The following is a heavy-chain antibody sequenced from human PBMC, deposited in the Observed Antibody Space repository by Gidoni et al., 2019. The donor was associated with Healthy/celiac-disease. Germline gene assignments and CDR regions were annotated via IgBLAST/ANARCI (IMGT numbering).Heavy chain of an antibody. V-gene: IGHV3-23*01. CDR3: AKGGWGWELPTYYYYGMDV. D-gene: IGHD1-26*01. CDR1: GFTFSSYA. CDR2: ISGSGGST. J-gene: IGHJ6*02. Sequence: EVQLLESGGDLVQPGGSPRLSCAASGFTFSSYAMSWVRQAPGKGLEWVSNISGSGGSTYYADSVKGRLTTSSNKYNNTLELQRNSRRDEDTAVDYGAKGGWGWELPTYYYYGMDVWGQGTTVTVSS.